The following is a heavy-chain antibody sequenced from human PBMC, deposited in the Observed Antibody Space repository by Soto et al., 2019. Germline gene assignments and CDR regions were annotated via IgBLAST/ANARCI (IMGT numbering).Heavy chain of an antibody. V-gene: IGHV4-31*03. CDR3: GSSGWKRYYFDY. CDR2: IYYSGST. D-gene: IGHD6-19*01. Sequence: SETLSLTCTVSGGSISSGGYYWSWIRQHPGKGLEWIGYIYYSGSTYYNPSLKSRVTISVDTSKNQFSLKLSSVTAADTAVYYCGSSGWKRYYFDYWGQGTLVTVSS. J-gene: IGHJ4*02. CDR1: GGSISSGGYY.